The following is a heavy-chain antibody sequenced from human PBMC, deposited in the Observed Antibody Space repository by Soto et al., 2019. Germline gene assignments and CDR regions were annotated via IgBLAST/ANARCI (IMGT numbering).Heavy chain of an antibody. V-gene: IGHV3-30*18. J-gene: IGHJ4*02. D-gene: IGHD6-19*01. CDR2: VSRDGRNT. CDR1: EFTFSNYA. CDR3: AKGGRQWLVTSDFNY. Sequence: GGSLTLSCPASEFTFSNYAMHWVRQAPGKGLEWVAVVSRDGRNTHYADSVKGRFTISRDSSKNTVSLEMTSLRAEDTAVYYCAKGGRQWLVTSDFNYWGQGALVTVSS.